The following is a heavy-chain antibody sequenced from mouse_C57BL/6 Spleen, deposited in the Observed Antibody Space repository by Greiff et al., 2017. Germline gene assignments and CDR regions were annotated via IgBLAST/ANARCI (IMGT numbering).Heavy chain of an antibody. Sequence: VQLQQSGAELVRPGASVKLSCKASGYTFTDYYINWVKQRPGQGLEWIARIYPGSGNTYYTEKFKGKATLTAEKSSSTAYMQLSSLTSEDSAVYFCASGKNLFGGGAMDYWGQGTSVTVSS. CDR1: GYTFTDYY. CDR2: IYPGSGNT. V-gene: IGHV1-76*01. CDR3: ASGKNLFGGGAMDY. J-gene: IGHJ4*01. D-gene: IGHD1-1*01.